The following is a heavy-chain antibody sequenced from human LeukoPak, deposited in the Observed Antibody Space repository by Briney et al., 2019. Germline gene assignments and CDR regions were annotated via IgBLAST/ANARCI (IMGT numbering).Heavy chain of an antibody. J-gene: IGHJ4*02. CDR2: IYYSGST. CDR3: ARARRRSGSGSYLGSFDY. V-gene: IGHV4-31*01. CDR1: GGSISSGGYY. Sequence: TLSLTCTVSGGSISSGGYYWIWIRQHPGKGLKGIGYIYYSGSTSYNPSLKSLVTISVDTSKNQFSLKLSSVTAADTAVYYCARARRRSGSGSYLGSFDYWGQGTLVTVSS. D-gene: IGHD3-10*01.